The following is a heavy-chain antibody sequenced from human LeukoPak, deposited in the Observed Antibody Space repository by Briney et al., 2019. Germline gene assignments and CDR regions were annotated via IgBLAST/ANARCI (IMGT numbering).Heavy chain of an antibody. CDR1: GGSISSSSYY. D-gene: IGHD3-10*01. CDR3: ARVEYMVRGVMD. Sequence: SETLSLTCTVSGGSISSSSYYWGWIRQPPGKGLEWIGSIYYSGSTNYNPSLKSRVTISVDTSKNQFSLKLSSVTAADTAVYYCARVEYMVRGVMDWGQGTLVTVSS. CDR2: IYYSGST. J-gene: IGHJ4*02. V-gene: IGHV4-39*07.